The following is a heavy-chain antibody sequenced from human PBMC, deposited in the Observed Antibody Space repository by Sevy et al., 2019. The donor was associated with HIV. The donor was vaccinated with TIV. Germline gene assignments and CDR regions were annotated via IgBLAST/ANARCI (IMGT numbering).Heavy chain of an antibody. D-gene: IGHD6-13*01. J-gene: IGHJ4*02. CDR3: TTDSSSGWYWGGKLFDY. CDR2: IKSKTDGGTT. Sequence: GGSLRLSCAASGFTFSNAWMSWVRQAPGKGLEWVGRIKSKTDGGTTDYAAPVKGRFTISRDDSKNTLYLQMNSLKTEDTAVYYCTTDSSSGWYWGGKLFDYWGQGTLVTVSS. V-gene: IGHV3-15*01. CDR1: GFTFSNAW.